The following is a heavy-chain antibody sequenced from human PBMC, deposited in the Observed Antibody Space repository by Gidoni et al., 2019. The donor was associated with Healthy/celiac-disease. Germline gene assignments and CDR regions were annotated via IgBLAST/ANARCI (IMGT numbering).Heavy chain of an antibody. CDR2: IYYSGST. CDR3: ARHLADIVATAWIDY. Sequence: QLQLQESGPGLVKPSETLSLTCTVSGGSISSSSYYWGWIRQPPGKGLEWIGSIYYSGSTYYNPSLKSRVTISVDTSKNQFSLKLSSVTAADTAVYYCARHLADIVATAWIDYWGQGTLVTVSS. V-gene: IGHV4-39*01. D-gene: IGHD5-12*01. CDR1: GGSISSSSYY. J-gene: IGHJ4*02.